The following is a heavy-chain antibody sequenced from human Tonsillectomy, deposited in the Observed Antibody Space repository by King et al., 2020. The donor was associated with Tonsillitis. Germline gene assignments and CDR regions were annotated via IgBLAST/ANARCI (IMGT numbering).Heavy chain of an antibody. J-gene: IGHJ6*02. CDR1: GYTFTAFG. CDR2: ISGYNEDT. V-gene: IGHV1-18*01. CDR3: AREDPATLLGPYSYSGMDV. D-gene: IGHD2-15*01. Sequence: QLVQSGAEVKKPGASVKVSCRTSGYTFTAFGISWVRQAPGQGLEWMGWISGYNEDTEYAQKFQGRVTLTTDTSTSIAYMELRSLRSDDRAVYYCAREDPATLLGPYSYSGMDVWGQGTTVTVTS.